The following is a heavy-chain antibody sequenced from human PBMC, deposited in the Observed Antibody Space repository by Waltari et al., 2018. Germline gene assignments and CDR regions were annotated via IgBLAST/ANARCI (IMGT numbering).Heavy chain of an antibody. V-gene: IGHV4-4*07. CDR3: AREDLTGDTDEGNLDY. Sequence: LVKPSETLSLTCTVSGGSISSYYWSWIRQPAGKGLEWIGRIYTSGSTNYNPSLKSRVTMSVDTSKNQFSLKLSSVTAADTAVYYCAREDLTGDTDEGNLDYWGQGTLVTVSS. CDR2: IYTSGST. CDR1: GGSISSYY. D-gene: IGHD7-27*01. J-gene: IGHJ4*02.